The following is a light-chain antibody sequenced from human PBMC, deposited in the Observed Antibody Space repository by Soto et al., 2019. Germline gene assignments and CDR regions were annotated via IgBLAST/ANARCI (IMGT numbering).Light chain of an antibody. Sequence: EIVLTQSPGTLSLSPGERATLSCRASQSVSSNYLAWYQQKPGQAPRPLIYGASSRATDIPDRFSGSGAGTDFTLTISRLESEDFAVYYCQQYGSSPWTFGQGNKVDIK. CDR1: QSVSSNY. CDR3: QQYGSSPWT. CDR2: GAS. V-gene: IGKV3-20*01. J-gene: IGKJ1*01.